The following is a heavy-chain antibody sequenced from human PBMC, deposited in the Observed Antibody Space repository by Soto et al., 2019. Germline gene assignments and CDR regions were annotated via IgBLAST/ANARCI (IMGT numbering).Heavy chain of an antibody. CDR1: GYTFTSYA. CDR3: ARDGGYCSGGSCYRNNWFDP. Sequence: ASVKVSCKASGYTFTSYAMHWVRQAPGQRQEWMGWINAGNGNTKYSQKFQGRVTITRDTSASTAYMELSSLRSEDTAVYYCARDGGYCSGGSCYRNNWFDPWGQGTLVXVSS. D-gene: IGHD2-15*01. V-gene: IGHV1-3*01. CDR2: INAGNGNT. J-gene: IGHJ5*02.